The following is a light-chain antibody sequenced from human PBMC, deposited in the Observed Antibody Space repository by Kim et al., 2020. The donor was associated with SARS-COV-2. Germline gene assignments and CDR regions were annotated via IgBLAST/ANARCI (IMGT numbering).Light chain of an antibody. CDR2: AAS. CDR3: QQYYAYPYI. V-gene: IGKV1-8*01. J-gene: IGKJ2*01. Sequence: MTQSPSSISASTGDRVTITCRATEDIGNYVAWYQQKIGQAPKLLIYAASTLHSGVQSRFSGGGSGADFTLTITWLQSEDFATYYCQQYYAYPYIFGPGTKLEI. CDR1: EDIGNY.